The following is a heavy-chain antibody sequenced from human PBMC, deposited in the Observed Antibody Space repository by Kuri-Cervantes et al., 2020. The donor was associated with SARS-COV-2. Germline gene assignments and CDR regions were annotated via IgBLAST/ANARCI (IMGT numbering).Heavy chain of an antibody. CDR2: TYFRSKWYN. J-gene: IGHJ6*03. D-gene: IGHD3-10*01. Sequence: SQTLSLTCAISGDSVSSNSAAWNWIRQSPSRGLEWLGRTYFRSKWYNDYAVSVKSRITINPDTSKKQFSLQLNSVTPEDTAVYYCARGKTMVRGENYYYMDVWGKGTTGTGS. CDR1: GDSVSSNSAA. V-gene: IGHV6-1*01. CDR3: ARGKTMVRGENYYYMDV.